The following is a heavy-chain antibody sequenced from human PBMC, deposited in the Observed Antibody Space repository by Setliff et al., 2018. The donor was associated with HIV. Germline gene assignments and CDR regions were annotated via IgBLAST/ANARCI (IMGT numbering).Heavy chain of an antibody. Sequence: PSETLSLTCTVSGGSISNGIYYWGWIRQPPGKGLEWIGYVYHTATTYFNPSLKSRITISVDTSKNQFSLKLGFVTAADTAVYYCARGESTTWDLAEYFQHWGHGTLVTVSS. CDR3: ARGESTTWDLAEYFQH. J-gene: IGHJ1*01. D-gene: IGHD2-2*01. CDR1: GGSISNGIYY. V-gene: IGHV4-31*03. CDR2: VYHTATT.